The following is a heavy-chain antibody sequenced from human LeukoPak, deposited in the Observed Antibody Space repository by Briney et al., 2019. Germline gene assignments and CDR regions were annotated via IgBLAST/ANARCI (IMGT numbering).Heavy chain of an antibody. D-gene: IGHD3-10*01. CDR2: IIPIFDTA. J-gene: IGHJ1*01. CDR1: GGTFSSYA. CDR3: ARVMVRGVIISYFQH. Sequence: SVKVSCKASGGTFSSYAISWVRQAPGQGLEWMGGIIPIFDTANYAQKFQGRVTITADESTSTAYMELSSLRSEDTAVYYCARVMVRGVIISYFQHWGQGTLVTVSS. V-gene: IGHV1-69*01.